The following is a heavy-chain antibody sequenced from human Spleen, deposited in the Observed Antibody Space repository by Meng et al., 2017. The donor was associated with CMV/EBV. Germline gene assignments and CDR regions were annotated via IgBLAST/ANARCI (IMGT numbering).Heavy chain of an antibody. D-gene: IGHD1-1*01. CDR1: GYTFTSYY. J-gene: IGHJ4*02. CDR2: INPSGGST. CDR3: ARGRVTGTVLIDY. V-gene: IGHV1-46*01. Sequence: KASGYTFTSYYMHWVRQAPGHGLEWMGIINPSGGSTSYAQKFQGRVTMTRDTSTTTVYMELSSLRSEDTAVYYCARGRVTGTVLIDYWGQGTLVTVSS.